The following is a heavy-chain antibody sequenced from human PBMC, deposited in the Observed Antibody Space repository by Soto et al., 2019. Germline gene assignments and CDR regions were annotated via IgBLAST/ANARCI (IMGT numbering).Heavy chain of an antibody. Sequence: EVQLVESGGGLVQPGGSLRLSCAASGFTVSSNYMSWARQAPGKGLEWVSVIYSGGSTYYADSVKGRFTISRHNSKNTLYLQINSLRAEDTAVYYCARSPDGETDRAFDIWGQGTMVTVSS. CDR3: ARSPDGETDRAFDI. D-gene: IGHD3-10*01. CDR2: IYSGGST. J-gene: IGHJ3*02. V-gene: IGHV3-53*04. CDR1: GFTVSSNY.